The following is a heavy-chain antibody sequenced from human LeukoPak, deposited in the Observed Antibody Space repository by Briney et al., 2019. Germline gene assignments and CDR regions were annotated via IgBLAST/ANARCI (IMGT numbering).Heavy chain of an antibody. CDR1: GGSFSGYY. CDR3: AREDLINWGGGGLLRYYFDY. V-gene: IGHV4-34*01. D-gene: IGHD3-3*01. Sequence: PSETLSLTCAVYGGSFSGYYWSWIRQPPGKGLEWIGEINHSGSTNYNPSLKSRVTISVDTSKSQFSLKLSSVTAADTAVYYCAREDLINWGGGGLLRYYFDYWGQGTLVTVSS. J-gene: IGHJ4*02. CDR2: INHSGST.